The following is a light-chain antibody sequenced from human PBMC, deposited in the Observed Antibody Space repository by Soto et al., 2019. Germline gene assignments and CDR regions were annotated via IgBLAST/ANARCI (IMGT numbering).Light chain of an antibody. CDR1: HRVSSSY. J-gene: IGKJ1*01. CDR3: QQYVGSPPQP. Sequence: ESVLTQSPGTVSLSPGERGTLSCRARHRVSSSYLTWYQPEPGQAPRLLIYRASSRATGIPDRFSGSGSGTDFTLTISRLEPEDFAVYYCQQYVGSPPQPFGQGTKLDIK. CDR2: RAS. V-gene: IGKV3-20*01.